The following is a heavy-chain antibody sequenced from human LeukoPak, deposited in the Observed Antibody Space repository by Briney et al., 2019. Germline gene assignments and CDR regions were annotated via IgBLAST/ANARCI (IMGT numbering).Heavy chain of an antibody. CDR2: IYYSGST. J-gene: IGHJ5*02. D-gene: IGHD6-6*01. Sequence: SETLSLTCTVSGGSISSGGYYWSWIRQPPGKGLEWIGSIYYSGSTYYNPTLKSRVTISVDTSKNQFSLKLSSVTAADTAVYYCARQMYSSSSGDWFDPWGQGTLVTVSS. CDR1: GGSISSGGYY. V-gene: IGHV4-39*01. CDR3: ARQMYSSSSGDWFDP.